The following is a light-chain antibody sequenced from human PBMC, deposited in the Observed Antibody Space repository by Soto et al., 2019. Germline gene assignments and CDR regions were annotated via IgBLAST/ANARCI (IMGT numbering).Light chain of an antibody. J-gene: IGKJ1*01. Sequence: EIVMTQSPATLSVSPGETASLSCRASQSAGNFLAWYQQKPGQAPRLLIYIASTRATGIPARFSGSGSGTEFTLTISSLQSEDSAIYYCQQYNNWPSWTFGQGTKVDIK. CDR2: IAS. CDR1: QSAGNF. CDR3: QQYNNWPSWT. V-gene: IGKV3-15*01.